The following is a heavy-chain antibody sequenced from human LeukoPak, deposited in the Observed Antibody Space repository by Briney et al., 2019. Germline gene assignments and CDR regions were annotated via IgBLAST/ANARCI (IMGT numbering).Heavy chain of an antibody. J-gene: IGHJ6*02. Sequence: ASVKVSCKASGYTFTGYYMHWVRQAPGQGLEWMGWINPNSGGTNYAQKFQGRVTMTRDTSISTAYMELSRLRSDDTAVYYCARDPGEGDIVVVVAEKYGMDAWGQGTTVTVSS. CDR2: INPNSGGT. D-gene: IGHD2-15*01. V-gene: IGHV1-2*02. CDR3: ARDPGEGDIVVVVAEKYGMDA. CDR1: GYTFTGYY.